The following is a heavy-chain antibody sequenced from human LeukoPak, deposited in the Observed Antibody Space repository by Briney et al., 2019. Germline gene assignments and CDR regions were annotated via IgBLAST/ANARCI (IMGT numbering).Heavy chain of an antibody. D-gene: IGHD3-22*01. CDR3: ARHHQSSGYVDY. Sequence: ASVKVSCKASGYTFTGYYMHWVRQAPGQGLEWMGWINPNSGGTNYAQKFQGRVTMTRDTSISTAYMELSRLRSDDTAVYCCARHHQSSGYVDYWGQGTLVTVSS. V-gene: IGHV1-2*02. J-gene: IGHJ4*02. CDR1: GYTFTGYY. CDR2: INPNSGGT.